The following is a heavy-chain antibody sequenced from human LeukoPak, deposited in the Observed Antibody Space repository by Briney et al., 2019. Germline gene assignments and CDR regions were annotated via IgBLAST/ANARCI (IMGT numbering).Heavy chain of an antibody. Sequence: ASVKVSCKPSGYTFTGYCKNWVRQAPGQGLEWMGWINPKSGDTKYAQKFQGRVTTTRDTSISTAYMEVSRLRSDDTAVYYCASQIDAGIFTGYPLDYWGQGTLVTVSS. CDR2: INPKSGDT. J-gene: IGHJ4*02. D-gene: IGHD3-9*01. CDR1: GYTFTGYC. V-gene: IGHV1-2*02. CDR3: ASQIDAGIFTGYPLDY.